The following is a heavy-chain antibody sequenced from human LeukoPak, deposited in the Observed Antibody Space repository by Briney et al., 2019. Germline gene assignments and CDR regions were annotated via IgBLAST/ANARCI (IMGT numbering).Heavy chain of an antibody. V-gene: IGHV3-9*01. D-gene: IGHD3-9*01. CDR1: GFTFSSYA. CDR3: AKDPLSGYDILTGPNWFDP. Sequence: PGGSLRLSCAASGFTFSSYAMSWVRQAPGKGLEWVSGISWNSGSTGYADSVKGRFTISRDNAKNSLYLQMNSLRAEDTALYYCAKDPLSGYDILTGPNWFDPWGQGTLVTVSS. CDR2: ISWNSGST. J-gene: IGHJ5*02.